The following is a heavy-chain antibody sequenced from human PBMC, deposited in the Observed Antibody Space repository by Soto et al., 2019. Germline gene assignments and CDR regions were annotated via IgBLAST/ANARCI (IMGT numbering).Heavy chain of an antibody. J-gene: IGHJ6*02. CDR2: ISSSSSYI. CDR1: GFTFSSYS. V-gene: IGHV3-21*01. Sequence: NPGGSLRLSCAASGFTFSSYSMNWVRQAPGKGLEWVSSISSSSSYIYYADSVKGRFTISRDNAKNSLYLQMNSLRAEDTAVYYCAVRGVVVVAAYYYYYGMDVWGQGTTVTVSS. D-gene: IGHD2-15*01. CDR3: AVRGVVVVAAYYYYYGMDV.